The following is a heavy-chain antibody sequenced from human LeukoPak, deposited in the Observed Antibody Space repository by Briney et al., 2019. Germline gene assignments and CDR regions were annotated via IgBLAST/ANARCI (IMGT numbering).Heavy chain of an antibody. CDR2: INSDGSST. V-gene: IGHV3-74*01. CDR3: ARGGAAMAYY. D-gene: IGHD5-18*01. CDR1: GFTFSSYW. Sequence: PGGSLRLSCSASGFTFSSYWMHWVRQAPGKGLVWVSRINSDGSSTSYADSVKGRFTTSRDNAKNTLYLQMNILRAEDTAVYYCARGGAAMAYYWGQGTLVTVSS. J-gene: IGHJ4*02.